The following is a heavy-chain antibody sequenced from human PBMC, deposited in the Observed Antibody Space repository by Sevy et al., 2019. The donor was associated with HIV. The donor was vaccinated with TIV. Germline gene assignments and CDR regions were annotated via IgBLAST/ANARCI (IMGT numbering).Heavy chain of an antibody. Sequence: GGSLRLSCAASGFTFSKYWMGWVRQAPGKGLEWVTNIKQDAGKKYYVDSGKGRITISRGNAKHSLYRQMNSLRAEDTAVYFCARDDGNYYFHYWGQGTLVTVSS. CDR3: ARDDGNYYFHY. CDR2: IKQDAGKK. V-gene: IGHV3-7*01. CDR1: GFTFSKYW. D-gene: IGHD1-7*01. J-gene: IGHJ4*02.